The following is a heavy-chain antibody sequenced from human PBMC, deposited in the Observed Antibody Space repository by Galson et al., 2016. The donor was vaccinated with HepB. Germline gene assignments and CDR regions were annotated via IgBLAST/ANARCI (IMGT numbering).Heavy chain of an antibody. CDR3: ARISLRVGQDY. J-gene: IGHJ4*02. CDR1: GGSLRGYY. D-gene: IGHD1-26*01. CDR2: INHSGNT. V-gene: IGHV4-34*01. Sequence: ETLSLTCAVYGGSLRGYYWSWIRQPPGKGPEWIGEINHSGNTNYNPSLKSRVTMTVDASKNQFPLTLRSATAADTALYFCARISLRVGQDYWGQGTLVTVSS.